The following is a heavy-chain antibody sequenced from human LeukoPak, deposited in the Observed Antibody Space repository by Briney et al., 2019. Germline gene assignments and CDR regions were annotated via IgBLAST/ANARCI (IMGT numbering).Heavy chain of an antibody. D-gene: IGHD6-19*01. CDR1: GYTFTGYY. CDR3: ARVQARYSSGWSYAY. Sequence: GASVKVSCKASGYTFTGYYVHWVRQAPGQGLEWMGWINPNSGGTNYAQKFQGRVTMTRDTSISTAYMELSRLRSDDTAVYYCARVQARYSSGWSYAYWGQGTLVTVSS. CDR2: INPNSGGT. V-gene: IGHV1-2*02. J-gene: IGHJ4*02.